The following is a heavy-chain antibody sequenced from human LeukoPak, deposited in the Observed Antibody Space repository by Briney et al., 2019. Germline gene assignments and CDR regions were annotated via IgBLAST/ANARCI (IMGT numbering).Heavy chain of an antibody. CDR3: AKDMGWELLGSFDY. Sequence: PGGSLRLSCAAPGFTFDDYAMHWVLKAPGKGLEWVSGFMWNSGRLGYADSVKGRFTISRDNTKNSLYLQMDSLRAEDTALYYCAKDMGWELLGSFDYWGQGTLVTVSS. D-gene: IGHD1-26*01. CDR2: FMWNSGRL. J-gene: IGHJ4*02. CDR1: GFTFDDYA. V-gene: IGHV3-9*01.